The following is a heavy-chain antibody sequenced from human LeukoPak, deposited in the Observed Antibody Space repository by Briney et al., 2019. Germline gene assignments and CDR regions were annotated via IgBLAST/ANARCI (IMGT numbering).Heavy chain of an antibody. D-gene: IGHD2-2*01. CDR1: GFTFSSYW. CDR3: ARDDCSSISCYHNWFDP. CDR2: IKQDGSEK. Sequence: GGSLRLSCAASGFTFSSYWMSWVRQAPGKGLEWVANIKQDGSEKYYVDSVKGRFTISRDNAKNSLYLQMNSLRAEDTAVYYCARDDCSSISCYHNWFDPWGQRTLVTVSS. V-gene: IGHV3-7*01. J-gene: IGHJ5*02.